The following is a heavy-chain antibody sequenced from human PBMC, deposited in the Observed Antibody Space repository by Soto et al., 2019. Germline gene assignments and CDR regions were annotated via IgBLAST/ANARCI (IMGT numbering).Heavy chain of an antibody. CDR3: ARGEIVLRYFDWLLSGPFDY. CDR2: ISAYNGNT. CDR1: GYTFTSYG. Sequence: QVQLVQSGAEVKKPGASVKVSCKASGYTFTSYGISWVRQAPGQGLEWMGWISAYNGNTNYAQKLQGRVTMTTDTSTSTAYMELRSLRSDDTAVYYCARGEIVLRYFDWLLSGPFDYWGQGTLVTGSS. V-gene: IGHV1-18*04. J-gene: IGHJ4*02. D-gene: IGHD3-9*01.